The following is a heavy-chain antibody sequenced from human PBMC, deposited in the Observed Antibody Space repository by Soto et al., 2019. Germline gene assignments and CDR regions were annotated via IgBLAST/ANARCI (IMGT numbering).Heavy chain of an antibody. J-gene: IGHJ4*02. CDR2: IYHNGTT. CDR3: ARGPQY. Sequence: SETLSLTCAVYGGSFSSHWWTWVRQSPGKGLEWVGEIYHNGTTNYNPSFKSRLTISVDTSRNQFSLNLNPVTARDTATYFCARGPQYWGPGKLVTVSS. V-gene: IGHV4-34*01. CDR1: GGSFSSHW.